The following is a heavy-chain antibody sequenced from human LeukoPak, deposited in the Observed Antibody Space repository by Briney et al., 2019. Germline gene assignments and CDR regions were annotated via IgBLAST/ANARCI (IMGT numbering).Heavy chain of an antibody. Sequence: PSETLSLTCTVSGGSISSYYWSWIRQPPGKGLEWIGYIYYSGSTNYNPSLKSRVTISVDTSKNQFSLKLSSVTAADTAVYYCARGVPPGGYCSGGSCYGAFDIWGQGTMVTVSS. CDR1: GGSISSYY. V-gene: IGHV4-59*08. J-gene: IGHJ3*02. CDR2: IYYSGST. D-gene: IGHD2-15*01. CDR3: ARGVPPGGYCSGGSCYGAFDI.